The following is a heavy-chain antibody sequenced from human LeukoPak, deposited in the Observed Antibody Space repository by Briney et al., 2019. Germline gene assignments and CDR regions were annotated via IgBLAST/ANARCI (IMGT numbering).Heavy chain of an antibody. CDR2: ISTSSSYI. CDR3: VPRKEWSCYMDV. Sequence: GGSLRLSCAASGFTFSSYEMNWVRQAPGKGLEWVSSISTSSSYINYADSVKGRFTISRDNAKKSLYLQMNSLRAEDTAVYYCVPRKEWSCYMDVWGKGTTVTVSS. J-gene: IGHJ6*03. CDR1: GFTFSSYE. V-gene: IGHV3-21*04. D-gene: IGHD3-3*01.